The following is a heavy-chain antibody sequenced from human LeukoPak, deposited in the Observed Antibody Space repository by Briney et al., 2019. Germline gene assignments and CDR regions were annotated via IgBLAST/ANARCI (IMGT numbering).Heavy chain of an antibody. CDR3: AVGGTGYYTLDY. CDR2: INPNSGGT. Sequence: ASVTVSCMASGYTFTGYYMHWVRQAPGQGLDWMGWINPNSGGTNYAQKFQGRVTMTRDKSISTGYKELGRRKSDDTAVYYCAVGGTGYYTLDYWGQGTLVTVSS. J-gene: IGHJ4*02. CDR1: GYTFTGYY. V-gene: IGHV1-2*02. D-gene: IGHD3/OR15-3a*01.